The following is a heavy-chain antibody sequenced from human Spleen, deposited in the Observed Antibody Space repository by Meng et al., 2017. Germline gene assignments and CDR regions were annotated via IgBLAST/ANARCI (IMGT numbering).Heavy chain of an antibody. J-gene: IGHJ4*02. CDR2: IYYSGST. Sequence: GSLRLSCSVSGDSISSSAYCWGWIRQPPGEGLEWIATIYYSGSTYYNPSLKSRATISLDTSKNQFSLKLSSVAAADTAIYYCASWIYSCGWQWGQGALVTVSS. V-gene: IGHV4-39*07. CDR3: ASWIYSCGWQ. D-gene: IGHD6-19*01. CDR1: GDSISSSAYC.